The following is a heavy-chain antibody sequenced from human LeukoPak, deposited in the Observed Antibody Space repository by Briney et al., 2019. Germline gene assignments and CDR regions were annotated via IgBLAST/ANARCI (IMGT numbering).Heavy chain of an antibody. CDR1: GGSISSSNW. CDR3: ARGVTMIVVAFYDAFDI. V-gene: IGHV4-4*02. CDR2: IYHSGST. Sequence: SETLSLICAVSGGSISSSNWWSWVRQPPGKGLEWIGEIYHSGSTNYNPSLKSRVTISVDKSKNQFSLKLSSVTAADTAVYYCARGVTMIVVAFYDAFDIWGQGTMVTVSS. J-gene: IGHJ3*02. D-gene: IGHD3-22*01.